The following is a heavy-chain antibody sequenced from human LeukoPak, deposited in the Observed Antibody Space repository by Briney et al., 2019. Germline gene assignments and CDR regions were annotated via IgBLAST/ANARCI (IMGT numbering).Heavy chain of an antibody. Sequence: GGSLRLSCAASGFTVSNNYMSWVRQAPGKGLEWVAVISYDGSNKYYADSVKGRFTISRDNSKNTLYLQMNSLRADDTAVYYCARGQRAHVEWYYYMDVWGKGTTVTVSS. J-gene: IGHJ6*03. CDR1: GFTVSNNY. D-gene: IGHD3-16*01. CDR2: ISYDGSNK. CDR3: ARGQRAHVEWYYYMDV. V-gene: IGHV3-30*03.